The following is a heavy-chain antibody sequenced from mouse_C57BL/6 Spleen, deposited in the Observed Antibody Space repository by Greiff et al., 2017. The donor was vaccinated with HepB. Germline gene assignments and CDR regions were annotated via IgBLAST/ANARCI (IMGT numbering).Heavy chain of an antibody. CDR2: INPNNGGT. Sequence: EVQLQQSGPELVKPGASVKISCKASGYTFTDYYMNWVKQSHGKSLEWIGDINPNNGGTSYNQKFKGKATLTVDKSSSTAYMELRSLTSEDSAVYYCARSRSYWDYWGQGTTLTVSS. D-gene: IGHD1-1*01. J-gene: IGHJ2*01. CDR1: GYTFTDYY. CDR3: ARSRSYWDY. V-gene: IGHV1-26*01.